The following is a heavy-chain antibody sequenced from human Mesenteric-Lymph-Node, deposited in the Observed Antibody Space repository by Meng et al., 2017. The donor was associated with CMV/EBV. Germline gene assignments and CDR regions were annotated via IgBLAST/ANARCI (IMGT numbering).Heavy chain of an antibody. Sequence: SVKVSCKASGGTFSSYAISWVRQAPGQGLEWMGGIIPIFGTANYAQKFQGRVTITTDESTSTAYMELSSLRSEDTAVYYCAKVIDGSGSLVRSHYYYYGMDVWGQGTTVTVSS. CDR3: AKVIDGSGSLVRSHYYYYGMDV. D-gene: IGHD3-10*01. J-gene: IGHJ6*02. CDR2: IIPIFGTA. V-gene: IGHV1-69*05. CDR1: GGTFSSYA.